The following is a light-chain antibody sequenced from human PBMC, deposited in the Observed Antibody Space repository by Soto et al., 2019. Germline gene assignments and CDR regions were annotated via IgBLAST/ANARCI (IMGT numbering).Light chain of an antibody. Sequence: QSALTQPASVSGSPGQSITISCTGTSSDVGGYKYVSWYQQHPGKAPKLIIYEITNRPSGVSNRFSGSKSDNTASLTISGLQAEDEADYYCSSYTTSRSYVFGTGTKLTVL. CDR3: SSYTTSRSYV. J-gene: IGLJ1*01. V-gene: IGLV2-14*01. CDR2: EIT. CDR1: SSDVGGYKY.